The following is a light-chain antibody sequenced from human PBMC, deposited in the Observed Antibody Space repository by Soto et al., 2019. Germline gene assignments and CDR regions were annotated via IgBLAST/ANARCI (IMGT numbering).Light chain of an antibody. V-gene: IGKV3-20*01. CDR2: GAS. Sequence: EIVMTQSPATLSVSPGERVTVSCRASQSVSSNFAWYQQKPGQAPRLLIYGASNRATGIPDRFSGSGSGTDFTLTISRLEPEDFAMYFCQQYVSSPQTFGQGTKVDI. CDR1: QSVSSN. J-gene: IGKJ1*01. CDR3: QQYVSSPQT.